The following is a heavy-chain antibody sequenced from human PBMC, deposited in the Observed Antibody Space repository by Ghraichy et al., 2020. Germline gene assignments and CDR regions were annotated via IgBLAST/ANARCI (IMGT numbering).Heavy chain of an antibody. V-gene: IGHV4-59*01. CDR3: ARGRYSFNFDMDV. CDR1: GGSISIYY. D-gene: IGHD5-18*01. CDR2: LFYGGST. Sequence: SETLSLTCTVSGGSISIYYWSWIRQPPGKGLEWVGSLFYGGSTNYNPSLESRVTISVDTSKNQFSLNLTSVTAADTAVYYCARGRYSFNFDMDVWGQGTTVTVSS. J-gene: IGHJ6*02.